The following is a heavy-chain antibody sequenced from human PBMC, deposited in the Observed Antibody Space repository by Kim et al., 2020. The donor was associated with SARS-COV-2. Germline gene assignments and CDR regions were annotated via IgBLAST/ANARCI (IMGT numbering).Heavy chain of an antibody. J-gene: IGHJ5*02. Sequence: PPFQGHVTISADKSISTAYLQWSSLKASDTAMYYCARHPGDYGDFNWFDPWGQGTLVTVSS. V-gene: IGHV5-10-1*01. CDR3: ARHPGDYGDFNWFDP. D-gene: IGHD4-17*01.